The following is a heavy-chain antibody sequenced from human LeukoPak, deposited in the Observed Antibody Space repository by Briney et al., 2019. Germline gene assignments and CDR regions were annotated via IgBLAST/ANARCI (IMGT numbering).Heavy chain of an antibody. D-gene: IGHD6-13*01. CDR2: ISGSGGST. V-gene: IGHV3-23*01. Sequence: GGSLRLSCAASGFTFSSYAMHWVRQAPGKGLEWVSAISGSGGSTYYADSVKGRFTISRDNSKNTLHLQMNSLRAEDTAVYYCAVKEWPIAAAASGFDYWGQGTLVTVSS. J-gene: IGHJ4*02. CDR3: AVKEWPIAAAASGFDY. CDR1: GFTFSSYA.